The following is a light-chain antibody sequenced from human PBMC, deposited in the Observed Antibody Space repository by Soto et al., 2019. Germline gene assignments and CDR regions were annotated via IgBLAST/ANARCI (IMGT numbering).Light chain of an antibody. J-gene: IGLJ1*01. CDR2: SNN. CDR3: AAWDDSLNGFYV. Sequence: QSVLTQPPSASGTPGQGVTISCSGSSSNIGSNTVNWYQQLPGTAPKLLIYSNNQRPSGVPDRSSGSKSGTSASLAISGLQSEDEADYYCAAWDDSLNGFYVFGTGTKVTVL. CDR1: SSNIGSNT. V-gene: IGLV1-44*01.